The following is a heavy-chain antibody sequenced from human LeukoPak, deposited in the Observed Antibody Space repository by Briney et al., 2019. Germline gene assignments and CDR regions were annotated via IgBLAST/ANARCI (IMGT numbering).Heavy chain of an antibody. V-gene: IGHV3-53*01. J-gene: IGHJ4*02. Sequence: PGGSLRLSCTVSGFTVSSNSMSWVRQAPGKGLEWVSFIYSAGSTHYSDFVKGRFTISIDNSKNTLYLQMNSLRAEDTAVYYCLRQLGTDWGQGTLVTVSS. CDR1: GFTVSSNS. D-gene: IGHD6-6*01. CDR3: LRQLGTD. CDR2: IYSAGST.